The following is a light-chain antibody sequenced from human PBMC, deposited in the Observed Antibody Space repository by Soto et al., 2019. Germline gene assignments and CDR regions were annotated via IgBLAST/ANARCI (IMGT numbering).Light chain of an antibody. J-gene: IGKJ4*01. V-gene: IGKV3-15*01. CDR3: QQYNHWPRMFS. CDR2: ATS. Sequence: EIVLTQFPDTLYVSPGERATLSCRASQSLSSNVAWYQQRPGQAPRLLIYATSSRASDVPARFSGSGSGTEFTLTIASLQSEDFAIYYCQQYNHWPRMFSFGGGTKVDIK. CDR1: QSLSSN.